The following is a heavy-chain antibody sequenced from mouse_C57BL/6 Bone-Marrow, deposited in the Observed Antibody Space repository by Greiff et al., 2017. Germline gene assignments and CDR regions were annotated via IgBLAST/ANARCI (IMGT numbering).Heavy chain of an antibody. D-gene: IGHD1-1*01. V-gene: IGHV3-5*01. J-gene: IGHJ1*03. CDR3: ARERGDYYYGSSPWYFDV. Sequence: VQLKESGPGLVKPSQTVFLTCTVTGISITTGNYRWSWIRQFPGNKLEWIGYIYYSGTITYNPSLTSRTTITRDTPKNQFFLEMNSLTAEDTATYYCARERGDYYYGSSPWYFDVWGTGTTVTVSS. CDR2: IYYSGTI. CDR1: GISITTGNYR.